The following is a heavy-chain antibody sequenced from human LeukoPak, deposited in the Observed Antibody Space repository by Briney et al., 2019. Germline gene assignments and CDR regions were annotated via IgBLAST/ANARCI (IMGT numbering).Heavy chain of an antibody. Sequence: GASMKVSCKPSGYTFTTYYIHWVRQAPGQGLEWMGWINPNSGGTDYAQKFQGRVTMTRDTSIRTAYMELSRLTSDDTAVYYCAISVEMAAMPSYDYWGQGTLVTVSS. CDR2: INPNSGGT. J-gene: IGHJ4*02. V-gene: IGHV1-2*02. CDR3: AISVEMAAMPSYDY. D-gene: IGHD5-24*01. CDR1: GYTFTTYY.